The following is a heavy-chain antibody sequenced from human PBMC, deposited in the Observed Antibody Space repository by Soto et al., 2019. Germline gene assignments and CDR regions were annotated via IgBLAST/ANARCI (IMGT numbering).Heavy chain of an antibody. CDR1: GFTFSSYA. J-gene: IGHJ4*02. CDR2: ISYDGSNK. D-gene: IGHD3-3*01. CDR3: ATPTQTYYDFWSGQTDY. Sequence: PGGSLRLSCAASGFTFSSYAMHWARQAPGKGLEWVAVISYDGSNKYYADSVKGRFTISRDNSKNTLYLQMNSLRAEDTAVYYCATPTQTYYDFWSGQTDYWGQGTLVTVSS. V-gene: IGHV3-30-3*01.